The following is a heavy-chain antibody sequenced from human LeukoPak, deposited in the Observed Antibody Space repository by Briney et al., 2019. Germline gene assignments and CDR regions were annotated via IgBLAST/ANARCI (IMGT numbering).Heavy chain of an antibody. CDR1: GFTFSSYA. V-gene: IGHV3-23*01. Sequence: GGSLRLSCAVSGFTFSSYAMSWVRQAPGKGLEWVSAISGSGGSTYYADSVKGRFTISKDNSKNTLYLQMNGLRAEDTAVYYCARLRYFDWLLFFDYWGQGTLVTVSS. CDR2: ISGSGGST. D-gene: IGHD3-9*01. CDR3: ARLRYFDWLLFFDY. J-gene: IGHJ4*02.